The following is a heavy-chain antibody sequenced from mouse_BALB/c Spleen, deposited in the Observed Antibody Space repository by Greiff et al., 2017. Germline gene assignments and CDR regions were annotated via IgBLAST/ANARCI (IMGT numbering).Heavy chain of an antibody. CDR2: INPSTGYT. D-gene: IGHD1-1*01. Sequence: QVQLQQSGAELAKPGASVKMSCKASGYTFTSYWMHWVKQRPGQGLEWIGYINPSTGYTEYNQKFKDKATLTADKSSSTAYMQLSSLTSEDSAVYYCARWYGSSLFDYWGQGTTLTVSS. V-gene: IGHV1-7*01. J-gene: IGHJ2*01. CDR3: ARWYGSSLFDY. CDR1: GYTFTSYW.